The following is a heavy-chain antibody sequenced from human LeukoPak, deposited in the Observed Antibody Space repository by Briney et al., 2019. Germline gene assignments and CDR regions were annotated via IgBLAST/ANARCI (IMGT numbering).Heavy chain of an antibody. CDR3: AREVVGATTFDY. J-gene: IGHJ4*02. V-gene: IGHV4-59*01. Sequence: SETLSLTCTVTGGSIRSYYWNWIRQSPEKGLEWLGYVYYSGSTNYNPSLTSRVTISVDRTKNQFSLKLSSVTAADTAVYYCAREVVGATTFDYWGQGTLVTVSS. CDR1: GGSIRSYY. CDR2: VYYSGST. D-gene: IGHD1-26*01.